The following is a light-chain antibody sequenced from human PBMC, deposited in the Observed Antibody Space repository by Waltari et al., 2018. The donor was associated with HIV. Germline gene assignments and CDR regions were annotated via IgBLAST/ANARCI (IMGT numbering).Light chain of an antibody. CDR3: LSADSSGTYV. Sequence: SSELTQPPSVSVSPGQTAIITCSGDASPTPYPHWFQQKAGQAPIVVIHKNTERPSGIPERFSASRSGTTVTLTITGVQTDDEADYYCLSADSSGTYVFGPGTTVTVL. V-gene: IGLV3-25*03. J-gene: IGLJ1*01. CDR2: KNT. CDR1: ASPTPY.